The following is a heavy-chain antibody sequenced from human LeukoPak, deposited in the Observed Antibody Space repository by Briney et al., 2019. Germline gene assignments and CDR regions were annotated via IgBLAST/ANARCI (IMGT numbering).Heavy chain of an antibody. CDR1: GDSINFDY. V-gene: IGHV4-59*01. CDR2: LYNNGST. Sequence: SETLSLTCIVSGDSINFDYWSWIRQPPGKGLEWVGCLYNNGSTSYSPSLKGRVTISVDTSKNQFSLKLNSMTTADTAVYYCARGRAYTYYRGLDPWGQGILVTVSS. J-gene: IGHJ5*02. D-gene: IGHD3-22*01. CDR3: ARGRAYTYYRGLDP.